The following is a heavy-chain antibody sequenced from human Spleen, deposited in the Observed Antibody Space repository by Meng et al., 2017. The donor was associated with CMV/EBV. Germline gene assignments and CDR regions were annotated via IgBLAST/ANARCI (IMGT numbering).Heavy chain of an antibody. J-gene: IGHJ4*02. D-gene: IGHD3-16*01. Sequence: GESLKISCAASGFTFSTFGMHWVRQAPGKGLEWVSAISGSGGSTYYADSVKGRFTISRDNSKNTLYLQMNSLRAEDTAVYYCAKSIKFLEPRGYFDYWGQGTLVTVSS. CDR1: GFTFSTFG. V-gene: IGHV3-23*01. CDR3: AKSIKFLEPRGYFDY. CDR2: ISGSGGST.